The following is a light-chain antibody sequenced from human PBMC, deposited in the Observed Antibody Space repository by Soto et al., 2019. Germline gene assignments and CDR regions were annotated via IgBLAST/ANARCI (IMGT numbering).Light chain of an antibody. V-gene: IGKV3-20*01. CDR2: CAS. CDR3: QQYGSARGT. CDR1: QSLXSSY. Sequence: IGLTNSPGGLSLSPGEGATLSCRASQSLXSSYLAGYLQKPGQAPRLLXDCASSTESGSPDSLSGSGSGTDFTPTISRRKHSDFAGYDCQQYGSARGTFGQGTRLEI. J-gene: IGKJ5*01.